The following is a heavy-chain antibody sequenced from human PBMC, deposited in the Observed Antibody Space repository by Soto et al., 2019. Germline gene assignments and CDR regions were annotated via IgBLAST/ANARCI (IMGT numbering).Heavy chain of an antibody. J-gene: IGHJ4*02. CDR1: GFTFSSYA. Sequence: PGGSLRLSCAASGFTFSSYAMSWVRQAPGKGLEWVSAISGSGGSTYYADSVKGRFTISRDNSKNTLYLQMNSLKTEDTAVYYCTTRFYYGSGSYYIKNYWGQGTLVTVSS. CDR3: TTRFYYGSGSYYIKNY. CDR2: ISGSGGST. D-gene: IGHD3-10*01. V-gene: IGHV3-23*01.